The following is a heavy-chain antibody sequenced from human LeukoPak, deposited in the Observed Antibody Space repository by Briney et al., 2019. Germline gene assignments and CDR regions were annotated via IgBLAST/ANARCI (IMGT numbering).Heavy chain of an antibody. V-gene: IGHV3-74*01. D-gene: IGHD3-10*01. CDR2: INSDGSTT. CDR1: GFTFSIYW. Sequence: PGGSLRLSCAASGFTFSIYWMHWVRQAPGKGLVWVSHINSDGSTTNYADSVKGRFTISRDNAKNTLYLQMDDLRAEDTALYYCARVRTNSYGLDYWSQGTLVTVSS. CDR3: ARVRTNSYGLDY. J-gene: IGHJ4*02.